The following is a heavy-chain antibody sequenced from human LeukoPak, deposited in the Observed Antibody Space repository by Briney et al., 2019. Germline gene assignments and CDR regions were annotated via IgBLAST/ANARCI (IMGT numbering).Heavy chain of an antibody. V-gene: IGHV3-15*03. D-gene: IGHD2-2*01. CDR1: GFIFSDAW. CDR2: IKSKGSGGTT. Sequence: GGSLRLSCTASGFIFSDAWMTWVRQAPGQGPEWVGRIKSKGSGGTTDHASSVKGRFTISRDDSENTLYLQMNSLRTDDTAVYYCSKDLPLTRAWALKYWGQGALVTVSS. J-gene: IGHJ4*02. CDR3: SKDLPLTRAWALKY.